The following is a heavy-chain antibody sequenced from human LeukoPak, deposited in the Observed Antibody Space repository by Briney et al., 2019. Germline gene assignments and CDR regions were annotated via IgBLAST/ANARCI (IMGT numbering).Heavy chain of an antibody. V-gene: IGHV4-59*01. CDR2: IYYSGST. Sequence: SGTLSLTCTVSGGSISSYYWSWIRQPPGKGLEWIGYIYYSGSTNYNPSLKSRVTISVDTSKNQFSLKLSSVTAADTAVYYCARDWGPWDDSSGYYYSYAFDIWGQGTMVTVSS. J-gene: IGHJ3*02. D-gene: IGHD3-22*01. CDR1: GGSISSYY. CDR3: ARDWGPWDDSSGYYYSYAFDI.